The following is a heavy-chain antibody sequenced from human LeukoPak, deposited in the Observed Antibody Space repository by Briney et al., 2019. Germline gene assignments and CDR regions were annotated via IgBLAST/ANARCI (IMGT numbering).Heavy chain of an antibody. CDR1: GYTFVDNY. CDR3: ARGTDKSTAVLDH. CDR2: INPKFDHT. J-gene: IGHJ4*02. V-gene: IGHV1-46*03. Sequence: ASVKVSCKTSGYTFVDNYLHWLRQAPGQSLEWMGLINPKFDHTTYAQQFQDRITMTRDTSTDTLYLDVSRLTSEDTAIYYCARGTDKSTAVLDHWGLGTLVTVSS. D-gene: IGHD2-8*01.